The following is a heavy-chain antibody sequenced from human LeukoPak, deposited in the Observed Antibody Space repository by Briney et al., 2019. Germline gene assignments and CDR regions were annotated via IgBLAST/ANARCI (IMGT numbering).Heavy chain of an antibody. V-gene: IGHV5-51*01. CDR1: GYSFTNHW. D-gene: IGHD1-26*01. CDR3: ASLPQWGGTYHFDY. CDR2: IYPGDSDT. Sequence: GESLKISCKGSGYSFTNHWIGWVRQMPGKGLEWMAIIYPGDSDTRYSPSFQGQVTISADKSISTAYLQRSSLKASDTAMYYCASLPQWGGTYHFDYWGQGTLLTVSS. J-gene: IGHJ4*02.